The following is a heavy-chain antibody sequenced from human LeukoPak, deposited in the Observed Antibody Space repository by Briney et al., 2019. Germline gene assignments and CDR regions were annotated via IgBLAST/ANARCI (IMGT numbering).Heavy chain of an antibody. J-gene: IGHJ4*02. CDR3: ARDGYYGSGSYPYFDC. Sequence: GGSLRLSCAASGFTFSNYWMSWVRQAPAGKGLEWVAIIKQDGSEKYYMDSVKGRFTISRDNAKNSLYLQMNGLRAEDTAVYYCARDGYYGSGSYPYFDCWGQGTLVTVSS. D-gene: IGHD3-10*01. V-gene: IGHV3-7*03. CDR1: GFTFSNYW. CDR2: IKQDGSEK.